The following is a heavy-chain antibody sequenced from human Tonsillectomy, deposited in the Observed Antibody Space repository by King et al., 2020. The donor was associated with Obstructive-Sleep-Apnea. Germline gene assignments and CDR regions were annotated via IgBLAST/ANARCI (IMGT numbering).Heavy chain of an antibody. Sequence: LQLQESGPGLVKPSETLSLTCSVSGGSINNYYWSWIRQPPGKGLEWIGYVYYSGNTNFNPSLKSRVTISADTSKIQFSLRLSSVTAADTAVYYFARHRGVEDYGGYGDYFDYWGQGTLVTVSS. D-gene: IGHD5-12*01. CDR1: GGSINNYY. CDR3: ARHRGVEDYGGYGDYFDY. J-gene: IGHJ4*02. V-gene: IGHV4-59*08. CDR2: VYYSGNT.